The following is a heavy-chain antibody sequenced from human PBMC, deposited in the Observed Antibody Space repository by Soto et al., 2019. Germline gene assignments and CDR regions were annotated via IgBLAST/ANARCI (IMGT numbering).Heavy chain of an antibody. J-gene: IGHJ6*02. Sequence: GESLKISCKGSGYSFTSYWIGWVRQMPGKGLEWMGIIYPGDSDTRYSPSFQGQVTISADKSISTAYLQWSSLKASDTAMYYCARRSMAARHSYSYGMDVWGQGTTVTVSS. CDR1: GYSFTSYW. D-gene: IGHD6-6*01. CDR3: ARRSMAARHSYSYGMDV. V-gene: IGHV5-51*01. CDR2: IYPGDSDT.